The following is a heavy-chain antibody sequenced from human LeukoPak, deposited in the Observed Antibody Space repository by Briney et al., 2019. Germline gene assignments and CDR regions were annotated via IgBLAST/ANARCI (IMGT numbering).Heavy chain of an antibody. V-gene: IGHV1-69*05. Sequence: ASVKVSCKASGGTFSSYAISWVRQAPGQGLEWMGGTIPIFGTANYAQKFQGRVTITTGESMSTAYMELSSLRSEDTAVYYCARTALRGNYDSSGYYYGNIDYWGQGTLVTVSS. CDR1: GGTFSSYA. J-gene: IGHJ4*02. D-gene: IGHD3-22*01. CDR2: TIPIFGTA. CDR3: ARTALRGNYDSSGYYYGNIDY.